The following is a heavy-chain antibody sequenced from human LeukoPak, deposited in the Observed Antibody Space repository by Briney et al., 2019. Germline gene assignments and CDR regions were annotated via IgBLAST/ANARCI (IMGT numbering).Heavy chain of an antibody. CDR1: CVPISSQH. CDR2: LYYSGST. J-gene: IGHJ4*02. CDR3: ASTNDTPTRYSPSTKSVDTSTTQFSIKLSSVTAGDTAVYDCAGEPYYYDSSGVPKY. Sequence: PSETLSLTCTVSCVPISSQHWSWIRQPPGKGLEWIGDLYYSGSTNYNPSLKTRLTISVDTSKNHFPLKPSSEPAADTAVYYFASTNDTPTRYSPSTKSVDTSTTQFSIKLSSVTAGDTAVYDCAGEPYYYDSSGVPKYWGQGNLVTVSS. V-gene: IGHV4-59*11. D-gene: IGHD2-8*01.